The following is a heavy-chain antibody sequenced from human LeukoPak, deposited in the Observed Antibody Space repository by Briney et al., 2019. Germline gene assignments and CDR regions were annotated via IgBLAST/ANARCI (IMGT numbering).Heavy chain of an antibody. Sequence: SETLSLTCTVSGVSISSSGYYWGWIRQPPGKGLEWIGNIYYSGSTYYNPSLKSRVTISVDTSKNQFSLKVSSVTAADTAVYYCARTLYSHYIDYWGQGTLVTVSS. CDR1: GVSISSSGYY. CDR3: ARTLYSHYIDY. V-gene: IGHV4-39*01. CDR2: IYYSGST. D-gene: IGHD4-11*01. J-gene: IGHJ4*02.